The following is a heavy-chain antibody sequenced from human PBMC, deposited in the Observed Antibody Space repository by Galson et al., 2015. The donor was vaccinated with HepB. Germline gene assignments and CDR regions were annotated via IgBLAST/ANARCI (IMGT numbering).Heavy chain of an antibody. Sequence: SCKASGYTFTDYYVHWVRQAPGKGLEWVAVISYDGRSKYYADSVKGPFTISRDISKSTLYLQMNSLRPDDTAVYYCARDAAAAGTDPPPYYYAMDVWGQGTTVTVSS. J-gene: IGHJ6*02. V-gene: IGHV3-30*04. CDR3: ARDAAAAGTDPPPYYYAMDV. D-gene: IGHD6-13*01. CDR2: ISYDGRSK. CDR1: GYTFTDYY.